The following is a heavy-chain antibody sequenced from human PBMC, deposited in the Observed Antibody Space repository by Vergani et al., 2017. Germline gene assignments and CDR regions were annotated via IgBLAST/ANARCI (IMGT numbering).Heavy chain of an antibody. D-gene: IGHD1-1*01. CDR3: AKDLAYNWGYFDY. Sequence: QVQLVESGGGVVQPGRSLRLSCAASGFTFSSYGMHWVRQAPGKGLEWVAVISYDGSNKYYADSVKGRFTISRDNSKNTLYLQMNSLRAEDTAVYYCAKDLAYNWGYFDYWGQGTLVTVSS. J-gene: IGHJ4*02. CDR1: GFTFSSYG. CDR2: ISYDGSNK. V-gene: IGHV3-30*18.